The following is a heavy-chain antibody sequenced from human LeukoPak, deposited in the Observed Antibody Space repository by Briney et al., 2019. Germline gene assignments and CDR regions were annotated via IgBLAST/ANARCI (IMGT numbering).Heavy chain of an antibody. CDR1: GYTFTSYY. CDR2: INPSGGST. CDR3: ARAMINDYGDYAPYY. D-gene: IGHD4-17*01. J-gene: IGHJ4*02. Sequence: GASVKVSCKASGYTFTSYYMHWVRQAPGQGLEWMGIINPSGGSTSYAQKFQGRVTITADESTSTAYMELSSLRSEDAAVYYCARAMINDYGDYAPYYWGQGTLVTVSS. V-gene: IGHV1-46*01.